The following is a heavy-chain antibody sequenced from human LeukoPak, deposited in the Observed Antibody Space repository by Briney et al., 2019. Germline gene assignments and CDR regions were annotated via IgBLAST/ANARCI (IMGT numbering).Heavy chain of an antibody. Sequence: GESLKISCKGSGYRFSNYWIGWVRQMPGKGLEWMGIMYPGDSDTRYSPSFQGQVTISADKSISTAYLQWSSLKASDTAIYYCARHGIVAVGFHDWGQGTQVTVSS. CDR2: MYPGDSDT. CDR1: GYRFSNYW. J-gene: IGHJ4*02. D-gene: IGHD2-2*01. CDR3: ARHGIVAVGFHD. V-gene: IGHV5-51*01.